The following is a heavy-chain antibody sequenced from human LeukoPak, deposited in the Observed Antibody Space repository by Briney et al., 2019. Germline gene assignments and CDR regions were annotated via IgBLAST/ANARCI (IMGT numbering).Heavy chain of an antibody. CDR1: GYTFTDYY. J-gene: IGHJ4*02. D-gene: IGHD2-2*01. CDR2: ISPNDGDT. Sequence: WASVKVSCKASGYTFTDYYMHWVRQAPGQGLEWMGWISPNDGDTNYAHKFQGRVTMTRDTSISTAHMEVSRLRSDDTAVYYCVRANFRYCSSSTCLFDYWGQGTLVTVSS. CDR3: VRANFRYCSSSTCLFDY. V-gene: IGHV1-2*02.